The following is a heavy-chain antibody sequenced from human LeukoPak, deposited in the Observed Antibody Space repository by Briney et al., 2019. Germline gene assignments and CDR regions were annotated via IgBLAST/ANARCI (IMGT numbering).Heavy chain of an antibody. CDR1: GFTFSSYE. CDR2: ISSSGGTI. D-gene: IGHD4/OR15-4a*01. V-gene: IGHV3-48*03. CDR3: ARVDYGWYFDL. J-gene: IGHJ2*01. Sequence: GGSLRLSCAASGFTFSSYEIKWVRQAPGKGLEWVSYISSSGGTIYYADSVKGRFTISRDNAKNSLYLQMNSLRAEDTAVYYCARVDYGWYFDLWGRGTLVTVSS.